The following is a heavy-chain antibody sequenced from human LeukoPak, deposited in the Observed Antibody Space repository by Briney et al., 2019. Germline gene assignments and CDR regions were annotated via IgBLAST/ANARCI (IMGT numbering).Heavy chain of an antibody. V-gene: IGHV3-23*01. D-gene: IGHD2-15*01. Sequence: GGSLRLSCAASGFTFSSYAMSWVRQAPGKGLEWVSAISGSGGSTYYADSVKGRFTIARDNSKNTLYLQMNSLRAEDTAVYYCAKDGYCSGGSCYRNYYYGMDVWGQGTTVTVYS. J-gene: IGHJ6*02. CDR1: GFTFSSYA. CDR2: ISGSGGST. CDR3: AKDGYCSGGSCYRNYYYGMDV.